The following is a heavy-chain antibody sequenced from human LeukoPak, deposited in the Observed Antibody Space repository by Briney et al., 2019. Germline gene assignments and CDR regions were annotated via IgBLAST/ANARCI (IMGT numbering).Heavy chain of an antibody. J-gene: IGHJ4*02. CDR1: GFTFTTSA. Sequence: PGGSLRLSCAASGFTFTTSAMHWVRQAPGKGLEYASAISSNGGSTFYADSVRGRFTISRDNSKNTLDLQMGSLTAEDMAVYYCARGPYSGSYSDYWGQGTLVTVSS. CDR2: ISSNGGST. CDR3: ARGPYSGSYSDY. D-gene: IGHD1-26*01. V-gene: IGHV3-64*02.